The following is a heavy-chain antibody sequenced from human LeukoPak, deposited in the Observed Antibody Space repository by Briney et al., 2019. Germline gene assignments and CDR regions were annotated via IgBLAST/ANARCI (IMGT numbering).Heavy chain of an antibody. CDR1: GGSISSYY. J-gene: IGHJ4*02. V-gene: IGHV4-39*07. Sequence: SETLSLTCTVSGGSISSYYWGWIRQPPGKGLEWIGSIYYSGSTYYNPSLKSRVTISVDTSKNQFSLKLSSVTAADTAVYYCASLYGDYAFDYWGQGTLVTVSS. CDR3: ASLYGDYAFDY. CDR2: IYYSGST. D-gene: IGHD4-17*01.